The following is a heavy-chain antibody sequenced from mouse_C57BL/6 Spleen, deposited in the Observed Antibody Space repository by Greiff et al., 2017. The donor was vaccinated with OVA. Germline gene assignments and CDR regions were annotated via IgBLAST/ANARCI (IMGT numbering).Heavy chain of an antibody. D-gene: IGHD4-1*01. V-gene: IGHV5-4*01. J-gene: IGHJ2*01. CDR3: ARGLTGTLYFDY. Sequence: EVQLVESGGGLVKPGGSLKLSCAASGFTFSSYAMSWVRQTPEKRLEWVATISDGGSYTYYPDNVKGRFTISRDNAKNNLYLQMSHLKSEDTAMYYCARGLTGTLYFDYWGQGTTLTVSS. CDR2: ISDGGSYT. CDR1: GFTFSSYA.